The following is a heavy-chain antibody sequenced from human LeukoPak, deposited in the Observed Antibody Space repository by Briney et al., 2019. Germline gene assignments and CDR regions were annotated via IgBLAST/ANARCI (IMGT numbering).Heavy chain of an antibody. J-gene: IGHJ3*02. CDR2: ISYDGSNK. V-gene: IGHV3-30-3*01. Sequence: GGSLRLSCAASGFTFSSYAMHWVRQAPGKGLEWVAVISYDGSNKYYADSVKGRFTISRDNSKNTQYLQMNSLRAEDTAVYYCARPDINYYDSSGYYYVSAFDIWGQGTMVTVSS. CDR1: GFTFSSYA. D-gene: IGHD3-22*01. CDR3: ARPDINYYDSSGYYYVSAFDI.